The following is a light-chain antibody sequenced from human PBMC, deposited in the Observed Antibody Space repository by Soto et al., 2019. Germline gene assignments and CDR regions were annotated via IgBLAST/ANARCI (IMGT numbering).Light chain of an antibody. V-gene: IGKV1-39*01. CDR2: GAS. J-gene: IGKJ4*01. CDR3: QQSHSTPLT. CDR1: QSISSY. Sequence: DIQMTQSPSSLSASVGDRVTITCRASQSISSYLNWYQQKPGKAPKVLISGASSLQSGVPLRFSGSGSGTDFTLTISSLQSEDFASYYCQQSHSTPLTFGGGTKVGI.